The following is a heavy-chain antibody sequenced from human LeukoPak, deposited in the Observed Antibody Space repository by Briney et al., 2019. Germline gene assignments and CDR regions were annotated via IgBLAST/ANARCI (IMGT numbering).Heavy chain of an antibody. D-gene: IGHD5-18*01. CDR3: AKGRDTAMGLFDY. CDR2: IIGSGGST. V-gene: IGHV3-23*01. J-gene: IGHJ4*02. CDR1: GFTFSNYA. Sequence: PGASLRLSCAASGFTFSNYAMSWVRQAPGKGLEWVSAIIGSGGSTYYADSVKGRFTISRDNSKNTLYLQMNSVRAEDTAVYYCAKGRDTAMGLFDYWGQGTLVTVSS.